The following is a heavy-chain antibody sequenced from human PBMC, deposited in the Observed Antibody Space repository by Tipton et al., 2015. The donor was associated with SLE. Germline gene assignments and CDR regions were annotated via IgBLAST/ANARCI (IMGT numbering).Heavy chain of an antibody. V-gene: IGHV3-7*01. D-gene: IGHD4-17*01. Sequence: SLRLSCEASGFNFPTRWMSWVRQVPGKGLEWVANIKPDGREEYYMDSVKGRFTISRDDAKNSLYLQMDSLRAEDTAIYYCARSPDDYGDPLGSFWGQGTLVTVSS. J-gene: IGHJ4*02. CDR2: IKPDGREE. CDR1: GFNFPTRW. CDR3: ARSPDDYGDPLGSF.